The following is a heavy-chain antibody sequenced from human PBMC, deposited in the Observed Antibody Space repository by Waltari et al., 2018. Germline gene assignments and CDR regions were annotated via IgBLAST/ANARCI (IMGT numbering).Heavy chain of an antibody. CDR3: ARVLVPYWYFDL. J-gene: IGHJ2*01. CDR2: ISAYNGNT. D-gene: IGHD6-13*01. Sequence: QVQLVQSGAEVKKPGASVKVSCKASGYTFTSYGISWVRQAPGQGLEWMGWISAYNGNTNNARKLHGRVTITTDTSTSAAYTALRRLISHDPAVYYCARVLVPYWYFDLWGRVPLVTVSS. CDR1: GYTFTSYG. V-gene: IGHV1-18*01.